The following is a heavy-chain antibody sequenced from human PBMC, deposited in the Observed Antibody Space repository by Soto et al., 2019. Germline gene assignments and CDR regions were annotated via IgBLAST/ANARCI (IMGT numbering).Heavy chain of an antibody. CDR3: ARKSGSQEYYFDY. Sequence: SETLSLTCAVYGGSFSGYYGSWIRQPPGKGLEWIGEINHSGSTNYNPSLKSRVTISVDTSKNQFSLKLSSVTAADTAVYYCARKSGSQEYYFDYWGQGTLVTVSS. CDR2: INHSGST. V-gene: IGHV4-34*01. J-gene: IGHJ4*02. D-gene: IGHD1-26*01. CDR1: GGSFSGYY.